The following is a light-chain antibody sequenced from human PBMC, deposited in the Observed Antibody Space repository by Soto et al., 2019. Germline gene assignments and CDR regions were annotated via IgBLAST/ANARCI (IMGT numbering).Light chain of an antibody. CDR2: EVS. Sequence: QSVLAQPPSVSGSPGQSVTISCTGTSSDVGSYNRVSWYQQPPGTAPKLMIYEVSNRPSGVPDRFSESKSGNTASLTISGLQAEDEADYYCSSYTSSSTSLYDFGTGTKVTVL. J-gene: IGLJ1*01. CDR3: SSYTSSSTSLYD. V-gene: IGLV2-18*02. CDR1: SSDVGSYNR.